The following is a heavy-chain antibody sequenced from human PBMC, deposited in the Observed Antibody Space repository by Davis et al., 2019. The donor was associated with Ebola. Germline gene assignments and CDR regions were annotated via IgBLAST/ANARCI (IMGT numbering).Heavy chain of an antibody. CDR2: IVVGSGNT. CDR3: ATTVAGFYYYGMDV. Sequence: SVKVSCKASGFTFTSSAVQWVRQARGQRLEWIGWIVVGSGNTNYAQKLQGRVTMTTDTSTSTAYMELRSLRSDDTAVYYCATTVAGFYYYGMDVWGQGTTVTVSS. CDR1: GFTFTSSA. J-gene: IGHJ6*02. V-gene: IGHV1-58*01. D-gene: IGHD6-19*01.